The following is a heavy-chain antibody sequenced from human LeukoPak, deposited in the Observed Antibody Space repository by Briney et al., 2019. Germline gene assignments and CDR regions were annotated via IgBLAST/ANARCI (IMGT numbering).Heavy chain of an antibody. V-gene: IGHV3-30*04. Sequence: GGSLRLSCAASGFTFSSYAMHWVRQAPGKGLEWVAVISYDGSNKYYADSVKGRFTISRDNSKNTLYLQMNSLRAEDTAVYYCARDHVVGATFWCFFDYWGQGTLVTVSS. CDR1: GFTFSSYA. D-gene: IGHD1-26*01. CDR2: ISYDGSNK. CDR3: ARDHVVGATFWCFFDY. J-gene: IGHJ4*02.